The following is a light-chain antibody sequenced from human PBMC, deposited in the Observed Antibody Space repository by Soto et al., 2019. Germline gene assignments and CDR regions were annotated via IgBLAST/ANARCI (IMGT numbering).Light chain of an antibody. J-gene: IGKJ4*01. Sequence: EIVLTQSPGTLSLSPGERGTLSCRASQDIDIHLAWYQHKPGQAPRLLIYNASNRPAGIPVRFSGSGSGTDFTLTISSLEPEDFGVYYCQQRSNWLTFGGGTKVEIK. CDR1: QDIDIH. V-gene: IGKV3-11*01. CDR3: QQRSNWLT. CDR2: NAS.